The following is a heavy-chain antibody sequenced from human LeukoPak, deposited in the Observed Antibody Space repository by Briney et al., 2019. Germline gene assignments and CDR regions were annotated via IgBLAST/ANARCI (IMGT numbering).Heavy chain of an antibody. V-gene: IGHV1-69*06. J-gene: IGHJ4*02. CDR3: ARDLSVRYSSGFRY. CDR1: GGTFSSYA. Sequence: SVKVSCKASGGTFSSYAISWVRQAPGQGLEWMGGIIPIFGTANYAQKFQGRVTITADKSTSTAYMELSSLRSEDMAVYYCARDLSVRYSSGFRYWGQGTLVTVSS. CDR2: IIPIFGTA. D-gene: IGHD6-19*01.